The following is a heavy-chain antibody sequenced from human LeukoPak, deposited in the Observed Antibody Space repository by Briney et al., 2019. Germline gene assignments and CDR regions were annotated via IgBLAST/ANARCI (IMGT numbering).Heavy chain of an antibody. CDR2: IYYSGST. CDR3: ARDSSGIAAADPYFDY. CDR1: GGSISSGGYY. V-gene: IGHV4-31*03. Sequence: PSQTLSLTCTVSGGSISSGGYYWSWIRQHPGKGLEWIGYIYYSGSTYYNPSLKSRVTISVDTSKNQFSLKLSSVTAADTAVYYCARDSSGIAAADPYFDYWGQGTLVTVSS. D-gene: IGHD6-13*01. J-gene: IGHJ4*02.